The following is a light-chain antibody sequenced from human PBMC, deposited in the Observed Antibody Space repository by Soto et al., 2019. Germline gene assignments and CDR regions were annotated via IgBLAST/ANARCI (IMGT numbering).Light chain of an antibody. CDR3: QQSYSTPRT. J-gene: IGKJ1*01. CDR2: KAS. Sequence: DIQLTQSPSTLSASVGERATLTCRASQSISSWLAWYQQKPGKAPKLLIYKASSLESGVPSRFSGSGSGTEFTLTISSLQPEDFATYYCQQSYSTPRTFGQGTKVDIK. CDR1: QSISSW. V-gene: IGKV1-5*03.